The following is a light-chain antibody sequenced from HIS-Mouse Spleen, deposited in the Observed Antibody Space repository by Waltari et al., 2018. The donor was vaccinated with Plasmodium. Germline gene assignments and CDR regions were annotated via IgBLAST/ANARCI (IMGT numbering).Light chain of an antibody. CDR3: CSYAGSSTWV. CDR1: NHGSQN. CDR2: RDS. J-gene: IGLJ3*02. Sequence: SYELTQPLSVSFALGETARITCGGDNHGSQNLHWYQTKQGQAPVLVIYRDSNRPSGVSNRFSGSKSGNTASLTISGLQAEDEADYYCCSYAGSSTWVFGGGTKLTVL. V-gene: IGLV3-9*01.